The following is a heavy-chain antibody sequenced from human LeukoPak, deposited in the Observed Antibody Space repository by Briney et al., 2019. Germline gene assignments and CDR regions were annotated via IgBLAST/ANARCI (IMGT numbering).Heavy chain of an antibody. D-gene: IGHD6-19*01. V-gene: IGHV4-61*02. CDR1: GGSISSGNYY. J-gene: IGHJ4*02. Sequence: SETLSLTCTVSGGSISSGNYYWSWIRQPAGKGLEWIGRIYINGSTNYNPSLKSRVTISVDTSKNQFSLKLSSVTAADTAVYYCARDPGYRSGWCYGGYFDYWGQGTLVTVSS. CDR3: ARDPGYRSGWCYGGYFDY. CDR2: IYINGST.